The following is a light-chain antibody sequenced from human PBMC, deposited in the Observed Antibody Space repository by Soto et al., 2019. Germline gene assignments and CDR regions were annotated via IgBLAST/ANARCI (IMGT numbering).Light chain of an antibody. CDR2: GAS. V-gene: IGKV3-15*01. CDR3: QQYNNWPPWT. CDR1: QSVTTN. J-gene: IGKJ1*01. Sequence: EIVLTQSPATLSVSPGERATLSCRASQSVTTNMAWYQQKPGQAPRLLIYGASPRATGIPAMFSGSGSGTDFTLTISSLQSEDFAVYYCQQYNNWPPWTFGQGTKVDIK.